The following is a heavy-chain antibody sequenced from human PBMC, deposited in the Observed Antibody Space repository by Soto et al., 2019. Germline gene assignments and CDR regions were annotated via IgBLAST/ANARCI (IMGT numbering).Heavy chain of an antibody. D-gene: IGHD3-3*01. CDR2: IYYSGST. V-gene: IGHV4-30-4*01. CDR1: GGSISSGDYY. J-gene: IGHJ4*02. Sequence: SETLSLTCTVSGGSISSGDYYWSWIRQPPGKGLEWIGYIYYSGSTYYNPSLKSRVTISVDTSKNQFYLKLSSVTAADTAVYYCSREDDFWSGYPVGYFDYWGQGTLVTVSS. CDR3: SREDDFWSGYPVGYFDY.